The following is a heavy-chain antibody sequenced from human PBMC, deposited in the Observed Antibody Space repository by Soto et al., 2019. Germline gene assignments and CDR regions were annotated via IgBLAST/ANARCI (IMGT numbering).Heavy chain of an antibody. CDR2: ISTYNGHT. D-gene: IGHD3-22*01. J-gene: IGHJ4*02. V-gene: IGHV1-18*01. CDR3: ARDYYYDTTGPPDF. CDR1: GYTFSSYG. Sequence: QVQLVQSGAEVRNPGASVKVSCQASGYTFSSYGISWVRQAPGQGLEWMGWISTYNGHTNYAKRLQGRVTMTTDTSTSTAYMELRSLRSDDTAVYFCARDYYYDTTGPPDFWGQGTLVTVSS.